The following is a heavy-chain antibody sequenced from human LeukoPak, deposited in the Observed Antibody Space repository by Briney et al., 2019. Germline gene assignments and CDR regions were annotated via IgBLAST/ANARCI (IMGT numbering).Heavy chain of an antibody. Sequence: GGSLRLSCATSGFIFSHHGMNWVRQAPGKGLEWVSGIRADAVTTYYADSVKGRFIISRDNSKNTVYLQMNNLSAEDAAVYYCVKDDGWVQYANWGQGTLVTVSS. CDR3: VKDDGWVQYAN. D-gene: IGHD5-24*01. CDR1: GFIFSHHG. V-gene: IGHV3-23*01. J-gene: IGHJ4*02. CDR2: IRADAVTT.